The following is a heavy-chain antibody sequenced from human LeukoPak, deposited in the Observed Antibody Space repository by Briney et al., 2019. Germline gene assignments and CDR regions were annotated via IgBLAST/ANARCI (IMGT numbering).Heavy chain of an antibody. D-gene: IGHD4/OR15-4a*01. J-gene: IGHJ4*02. CDR2: ISGSVGST. V-gene: IGHV3-23*01. CDR1: AFTFSSYG. CDR3: ARRAGAYSHPYDY. Sequence: GGCLRLSCAAAAFTFSSYGMSWVRQAPGKWLEWVSTISGSVGSTYYADSVEGRFTISRDNSKNTLYLQMNSLRAEDTAVYYCARRAGAYSHPYDYWGQGTLVTVSS.